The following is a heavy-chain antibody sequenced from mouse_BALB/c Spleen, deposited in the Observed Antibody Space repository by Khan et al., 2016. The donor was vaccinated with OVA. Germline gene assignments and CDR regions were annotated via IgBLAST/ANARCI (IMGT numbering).Heavy chain of an antibody. CDR2: IYPGNSDT. Sequence: VQLQQSGTVLARPGASVKMSCKASGYTFTSYWMHWIKQRPGQGLEWIGAIYPGNSDTTYNQKFKGKAKLHAVTSTTTAYMERSSLTNEDPAGDYCTRRNWDVAWFRYWGQGTLVTVSA. CDR3: TRRNWDVAWFRY. D-gene: IGHD4-1*01. V-gene: IGHV1-5*01. J-gene: IGHJ3*01. CDR1: GYTFTSYW.